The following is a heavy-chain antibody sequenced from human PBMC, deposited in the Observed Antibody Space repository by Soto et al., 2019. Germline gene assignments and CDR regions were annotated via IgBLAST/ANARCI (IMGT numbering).Heavy chain of an antibody. D-gene: IGHD3-22*01. CDR1: GASISSSY. J-gene: IGHJ3*02. Sequence: PSETLALTFTVSGASISSSYWSWIRQSPGKGLEWIGYVYYSGSTNYNPSLKSRVTISVDTSKNQFSLKLSSVTAADTDVYYCARGYYDTSGQSNTFDIWGQGTMVTVSS. CDR3: ARGYYDTSGQSNTFDI. CDR2: VYYSGST. V-gene: IGHV4-59*01.